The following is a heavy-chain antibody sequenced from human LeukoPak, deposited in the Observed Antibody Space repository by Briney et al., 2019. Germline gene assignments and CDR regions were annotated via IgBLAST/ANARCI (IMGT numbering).Heavy chain of an antibody. V-gene: IGHV3-33*08. J-gene: IGHJ4*02. CDR2: IWYDGSDK. CDR1: KFTFSNYG. D-gene: IGHD3-16*01. CDR3: ARGGLTTDY. Sequence: GGSLRLSCAASKFTFSNYGMHWVRQAPGKGLEWVAIIWYDGSDKYYADSVKGQFTISRDNSKNTLYLQMNSLRVEDTAVYYCARGGLTTDYWGQGTLVTVSS.